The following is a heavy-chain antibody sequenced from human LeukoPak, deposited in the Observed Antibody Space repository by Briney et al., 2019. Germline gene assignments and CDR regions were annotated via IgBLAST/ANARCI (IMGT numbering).Heavy chain of an antibody. CDR2: LYVNGSP. CDR3: AGRIAAAGSLDY. J-gene: IGHJ4*02. Sequence: PSETLSLTCTVSGDSISSAYWGWIRQSAGKGLEYIGRLYVNGSPNSNPSLKSRVTMSLDTSKNQFSLKLSSVTAADTALYFCAGRIAAAGSLDYWGQGTLVTVSS. D-gene: IGHD6-25*01. CDR1: GDSISSAY. V-gene: IGHV4-4*07.